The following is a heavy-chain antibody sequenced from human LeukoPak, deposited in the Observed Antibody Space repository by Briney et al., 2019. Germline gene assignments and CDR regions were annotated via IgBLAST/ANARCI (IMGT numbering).Heavy chain of an antibody. J-gene: IGHJ5*02. V-gene: IGHV4-39*01. Sequence: SETLSLTCTVSGGSISSSDYYWGWIRQPPGKGLEWIASIYYSGSTYYNPSLKSRVTISVDTSKNQFSLKLCSVTAADTAVYYCARQPHAFDNWFDPWGQGTLVTVSS. CDR2: IYYSGST. CDR1: GGSISSSDYY. D-gene: IGHD3-10*01. CDR3: ARQPHAFDNWFDP.